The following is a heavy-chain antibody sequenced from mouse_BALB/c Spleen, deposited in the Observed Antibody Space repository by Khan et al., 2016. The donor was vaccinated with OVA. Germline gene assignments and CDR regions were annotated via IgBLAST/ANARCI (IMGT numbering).Heavy chain of an antibody. D-gene: IGHD1-1*01. CDR2: ISYSGST. CDR3: ARVNYYGYAMDY. V-gene: IGHV3-2*02. CDR1: GYSITSNYA. J-gene: IGHJ4*01. Sequence: EVQLQESGPGLVKPSQSLSLTCTVTGYSITSNYAWNWIRQFPGNKLEWMGYISYSGSTSYNPSLKSRISITRATSKNQFFLQLSSVTTEDTATDYCARVNYYGYAMDYWGQGTSVTVSS.